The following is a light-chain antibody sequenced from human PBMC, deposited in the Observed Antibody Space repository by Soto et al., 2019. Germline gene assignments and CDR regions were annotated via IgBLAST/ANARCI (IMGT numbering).Light chain of an antibody. J-gene: IGKJ3*01. Sequence: DIQMTRSPSSLSASVGDRVTITCRASQTISTYLNWYQQKPGKAPKLLIHAASSVQSGVPSRFSGSGSGTDFTLTISSLQPEDFATYYCQQSYRAPLTFGPGTKVD. V-gene: IGKV1-39*01. CDR3: QQSYRAPLT. CDR1: QTISTY. CDR2: AAS.